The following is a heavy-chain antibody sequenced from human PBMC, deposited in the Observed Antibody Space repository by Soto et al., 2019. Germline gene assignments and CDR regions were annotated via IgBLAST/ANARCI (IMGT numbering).Heavy chain of an antibody. CDR3: ARGRSARMTTVTPFDP. CDR1: GGSISSYY. Sequence: QVQLQESGPGLVKPSETLSLTCTVSGGSISSYYWSWIRQPPGKGLEWIGYIYYSGSTNYNPSLKRRVTRSVDTSKNQFSLKLSSVTAADTAVYYCARGRSARMTTVTPFDPWGQGTLVTVSS. CDR2: IYYSGST. J-gene: IGHJ5*02. V-gene: IGHV4-59*01. D-gene: IGHD4-17*01.